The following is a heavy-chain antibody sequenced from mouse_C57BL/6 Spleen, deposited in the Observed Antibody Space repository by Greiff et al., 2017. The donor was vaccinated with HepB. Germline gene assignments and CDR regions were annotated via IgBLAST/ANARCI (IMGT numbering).Heavy chain of an antibody. J-gene: IGHJ1*03. CDR3: AKGTGSYWYFDV. CDR2: IWGDGST. Sequence: VNVVESGPGLVAPSQSLSITCTVSGFSLTSYGVSWVRQPPGKGLEWLGGIWGDGSTNYHSALISRLSISKDNSKSQVFLKLNSLQTDDTATYYCAKGTGSYWYFDVWGTGTTVTVSS. CDR1: GFSLTSYG. D-gene: IGHD4-1*01. V-gene: IGHV2-3*01.